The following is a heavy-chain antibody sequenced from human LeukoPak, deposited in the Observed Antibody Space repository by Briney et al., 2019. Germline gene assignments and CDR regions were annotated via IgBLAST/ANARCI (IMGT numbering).Heavy chain of an antibody. Sequence: SETLSLTCTVSGGSIRSYYWSWIRQPPGKGLEWIGYIYYSGSTNYNPSLKSRVTISVDTSKNQFSLKLSFVTAADTAVYYCARGTPYYDILTGYYRDYWGQGTLVTVSS. CDR3: ARGTPYYDILTGYYRDY. CDR1: GGSIRSYY. D-gene: IGHD3-9*01. J-gene: IGHJ4*02. CDR2: IYYSGST. V-gene: IGHV4-59*08.